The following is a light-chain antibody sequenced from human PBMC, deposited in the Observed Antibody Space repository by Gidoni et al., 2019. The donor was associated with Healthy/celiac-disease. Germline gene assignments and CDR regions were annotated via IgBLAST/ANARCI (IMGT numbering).Light chain of an antibody. CDR1: SSDVGGYNY. J-gene: IGLJ1*01. CDR2: EVS. V-gene: IGLV2-14*01. Sequence: QSALTQPASVSGSPGQSITISCTGTSSDVGGYNYVSWYQQHPGKAPKLMIYEVSNRPSGVSNRFSGSKSGNTASLTISGLQAEDEADYYCSSYTSSSTLYVLRNWDQGHRP. CDR3: SSYTSSSTLYV.